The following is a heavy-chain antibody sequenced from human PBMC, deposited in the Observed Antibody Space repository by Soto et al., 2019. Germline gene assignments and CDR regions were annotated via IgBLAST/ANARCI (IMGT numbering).Heavy chain of an antibody. Sequence: QITLKESGPALVKPTQTLTLTCTFSGFSLSTSGVGVGWIRQPPGKAREWLALIYWNDDKKYSPSLKSRLGIPKDTFRNQVVLTMTNVDPLDTATYYCARRRGYNWNNPAFDYWGQGALVTVSS. CDR1: GFSLSTSGVG. CDR3: ARRRGYNWNNPAFDY. J-gene: IGHJ4*02. CDR2: IYWNDDK. D-gene: IGHD1-20*01. V-gene: IGHV2-5*01.